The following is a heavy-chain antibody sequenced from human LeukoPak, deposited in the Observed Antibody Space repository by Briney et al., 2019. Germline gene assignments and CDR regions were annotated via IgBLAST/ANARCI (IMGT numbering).Heavy chain of an antibody. CDR1: GFTFSSYA. CDR3: AKDRRIAAAGTTLSLFDY. CDR2: ISGSGGST. V-gene: IGHV3-23*01. J-gene: IGHJ4*02. D-gene: IGHD6-13*01. Sequence: GGSLRLSCAASGFTFSSYAMSWVRQAPGKGLEWVSAISGSGGSTYYADSVKGRFTISRDNSKNTLYLQMNSLRAEDTAVYYCAKDRRIAAAGTTLSLFDYWGQGTLVTVSS.